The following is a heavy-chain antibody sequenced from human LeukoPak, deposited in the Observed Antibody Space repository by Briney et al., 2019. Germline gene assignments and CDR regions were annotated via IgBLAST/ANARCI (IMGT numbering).Heavy chain of an antibody. J-gene: IGHJ4*02. CDR2: IYTSGST. D-gene: IGHD6-13*01. CDR1: GDSIGSYY. Sequence: SETLSLTCSVSGDSIGSYYWSWIRQPAGKGLEWIGRIYTSGSTNYNPSLKSRVTISVDKSKNQFSLKLSSVTAADTAVYYCARDQGSSWYRMAFDYWGQGTLVTVSS. CDR3: ARDQGSSWYRMAFDY. V-gene: IGHV4-4*07.